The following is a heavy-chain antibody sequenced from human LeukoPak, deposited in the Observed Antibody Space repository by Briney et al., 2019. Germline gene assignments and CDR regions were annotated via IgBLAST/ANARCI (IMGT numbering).Heavy chain of an antibody. J-gene: IGHJ5*02. CDR2: IKSKSDGGTT. CDR1: GFTINNAW. Sequence: GGSLRLSCAASGFTINNAWMSWVRQAPGKGLEWVGRIKSKSDGGTTDYAAPVKGRNTISRDDSKNTLYLQMNSLKTEDTAVYYCTIEATGFDPWGQGTLVTVSS. CDR3: TIEATGFDP. V-gene: IGHV3-15*01.